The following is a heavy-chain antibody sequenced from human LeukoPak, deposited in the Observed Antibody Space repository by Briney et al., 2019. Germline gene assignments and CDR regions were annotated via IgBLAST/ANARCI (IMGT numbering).Heavy chain of an antibody. CDR2: ISNNGGYT. CDR1: GFTFSSSA. J-gene: IGHJ6*02. Sequence: GGSLRLSCAASGFTFSSSAMSWVRQAPGKGLEWVSAISNNGGYTYYADSVQGRFTISRDNAKSTLYLQMNSLRAEDTAVYYCARDEGYSSGWSELYYYYGMDVWGQGTTVTVSS. CDR3: ARDEGYSSGWSELYYYYGMDV. D-gene: IGHD6-19*01. V-gene: IGHV3-23*01.